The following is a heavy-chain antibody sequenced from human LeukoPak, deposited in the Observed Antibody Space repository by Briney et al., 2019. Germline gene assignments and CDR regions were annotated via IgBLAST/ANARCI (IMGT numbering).Heavy chain of an antibody. V-gene: IGHV3-23*01. J-gene: IGHJ5*02. CDR1: GFTFSSYA. CDR3: ASLDTAKQPLANH. CDR2: ISGSGDNT. Sequence: PGGSLRLSCAASGFTFSSYAMSWVRQVPGKGLEWVSVISGSGDNTYYADSVKGRFTISRDNSKNMLYLQMNSLRVEDTAMYYCASLDTAKQPLANHWGQGTLVTVSS. D-gene: IGHD5-18*01.